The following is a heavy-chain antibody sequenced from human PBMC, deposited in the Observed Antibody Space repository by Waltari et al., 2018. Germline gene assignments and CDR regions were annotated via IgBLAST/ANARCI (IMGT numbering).Heavy chain of an antibody. CDR2: IWYDGSNK. Sequence: QVQLVESGRGVVQPGRSLRLSCAASGFTFSSYGMHWVRQAPGKGLEWVAVIWYDGSNKYYADSVKGRFTISRDNSKNTLYLQMNSLRAEDTAVYYCAKAAAAGTSTEYFQHWGQGTLVTVSS. CDR1: GFTFSSYG. V-gene: IGHV3-33*06. D-gene: IGHD6-13*01. CDR3: AKAAAAGTSTEYFQH. J-gene: IGHJ1*01.